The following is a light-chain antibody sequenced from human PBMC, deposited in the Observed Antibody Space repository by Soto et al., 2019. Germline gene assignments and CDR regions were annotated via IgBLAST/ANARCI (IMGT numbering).Light chain of an antibody. Sequence: LTQPASVSGSPGHSITISCTGTSNDIGGHNAVSWYQQYSGEAPRLLIYDVTSRAAGVSNRFSASKSGNTASLTISGLQAEDELHYYRRSYVAGGSYVLGRGTKITVL. J-gene: IGLJ1*01. CDR3: RSYVAGGSYV. CDR1: SNDIGGHNA. V-gene: IGLV2-14*03. CDR2: DVT.